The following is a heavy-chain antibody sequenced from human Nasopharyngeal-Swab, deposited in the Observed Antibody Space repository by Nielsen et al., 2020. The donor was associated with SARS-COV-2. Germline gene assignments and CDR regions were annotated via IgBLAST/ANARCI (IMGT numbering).Heavy chain of an antibody. CDR1: EFTFLTYN. J-gene: IGHJ6*02. V-gene: IGHV3-21*06. CDR3: ARDGLDYDFWSAYFMDL. CDR2: ISSSNTYI. D-gene: IGHD3-3*01. Sequence: GESLKISCAASEFTFLTYNMNWVRQAPGKGLEWVSSISSSNTYIYYADSVKGRFTISRDNAKNSLYLQMNSLRAEDTAVYYCARDGLDYDFWSAYFMDLWGQGTTVTVSS.